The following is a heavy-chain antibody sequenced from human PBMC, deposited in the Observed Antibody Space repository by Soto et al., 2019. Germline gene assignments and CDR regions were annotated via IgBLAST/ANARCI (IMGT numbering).Heavy chain of an antibody. CDR1: GFTFSSFA. D-gene: IGHD3-16*01. CDR2: ISNNGGTT. CDR3: AKKADMISRYGLDV. Sequence: VQLLESGGGFVQPGGSVTLSCTASGFTFSSFAMNWVRQAPGKGLEWVSVISNNGGTTYYADSVKGRFTISRDNSKNTVYLQMDSLRAEDTAVYYCAKKADMISRYGLDVWGQGTTVTVSS. V-gene: IGHV3-23*01. J-gene: IGHJ6*02.